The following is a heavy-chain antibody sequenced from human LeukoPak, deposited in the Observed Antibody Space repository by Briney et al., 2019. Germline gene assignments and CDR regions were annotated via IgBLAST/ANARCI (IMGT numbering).Heavy chain of an antibody. Sequence: GGSLRLSCAASGFTFSNYAMHWVRQAPGKGLEYVSTITTNGDRTYYANSVKGGFTISRDNSKNTLYLQMGSLRAEDMAVYYCARDLSGSNALDYWGQGTLVTVSS. CDR2: ITTNGDRT. V-gene: IGHV3-64*01. CDR1: GFTFSNYA. J-gene: IGHJ4*02. CDR3: ARDLSGSNALDY. D-gene: IGHD1-26*01.